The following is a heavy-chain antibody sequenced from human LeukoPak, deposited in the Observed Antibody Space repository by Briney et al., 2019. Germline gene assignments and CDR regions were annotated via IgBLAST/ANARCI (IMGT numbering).Heavy chain of an antibody. Sequence: ASVKVSCKASGYTFATYYIHWVRQAPGQGLEWMGFINPSGGSTSYAQKFQGRVTMTRDTSTSTDYMELSSLRSEDTAVYYCARNVGSGLDYWGQGTLVIVSS. V-gene: IGHV1-46*03. D-gene: IGHD3-10*01. J-gene: IGHJ4*02. CDR2: INPSGGST. CDR1: GYTFATYY. CDR3: ARNVGSGLDY.